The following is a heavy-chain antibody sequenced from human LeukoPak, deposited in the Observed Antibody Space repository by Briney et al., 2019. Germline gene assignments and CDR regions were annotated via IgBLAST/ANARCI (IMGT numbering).Heavy chain of an antibody. CDR2: ISSSSSYI. Sequence: GGSLRLSCAASGFPFSSFSMNWVRQAPGKGLEWVSSISSSSSYIYYADSLKGRFTISRDNAKNSLYPQMNSLRAEDTAVYYCARGDDYSRYYFDYWGQGTLVTVSS. D-gene: IGHD4-11*01. J-gene: IGHJ4*02. CDR1: GFPFSSFS. V-gene: IGHV3-21*01. CDR3: ARGDDYSRYYFDY.